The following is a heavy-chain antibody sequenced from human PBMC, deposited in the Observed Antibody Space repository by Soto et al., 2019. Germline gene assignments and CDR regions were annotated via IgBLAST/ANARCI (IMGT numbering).Heavy chain of an antibody. CDR1: GGTFSSYA. CDR2: IIPIFGTA. Sequence: SVKVSCKASGGTFSSYAISWVRQAPGQGLEWMGGIIPIFGTANYAQKFQGRVTITADESTSTAYMELSSLRSEDTAVYYCARRIAARPDYYGMDVWGQGTTVTVSS. V-gene: IGHV1-69*13. CDR3: ARRIAARPDYYGMDV. J-gene: IGHJ6*02. D-gene: IGHD6-6*01.